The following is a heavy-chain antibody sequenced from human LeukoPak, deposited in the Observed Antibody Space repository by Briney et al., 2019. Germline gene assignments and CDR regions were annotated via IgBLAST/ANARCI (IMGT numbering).Heavy chain of an antibody. CDR1: GGSISSYY. D-gene: IGHD3-22*01. Sequence: PSETLSLTCTVSGGSISSYYWSWIRQPAGKGLEWIGHIYTSGSTNYNPSLKSRVTMSVDTSQNQFSLKLSSVTAAGTAVYYCAREYYYDSGGCYDYWGQGTLVTVSS. V-gene: IGHV4-4*07. J-gene: IGHJ4*02. CDR3: AREYYYDSGGCYDY. CDR2: IYTSGST.